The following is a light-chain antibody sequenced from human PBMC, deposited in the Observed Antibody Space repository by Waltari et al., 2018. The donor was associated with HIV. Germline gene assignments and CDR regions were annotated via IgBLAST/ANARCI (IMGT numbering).Light chain of an antibody. CDR3: TSDISSATPV. Sequence: QSALTQPASVSGPPGQSITISFTGTDTDHYDVSCSQHRPGAAPNVIIFEVVNRPSGVSNRFSGSRSGNTASLTISGLLAEDEADYFCTSDISSATPVFGGGTKVTVL. CDR1: DTDHYD. V-gene: IGLV2-14*01. J-gene: IGLJ2*01. CDR2: EVV.